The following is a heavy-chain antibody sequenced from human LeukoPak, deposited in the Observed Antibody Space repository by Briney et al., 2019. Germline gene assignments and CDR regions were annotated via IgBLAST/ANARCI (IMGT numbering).Heavy chain of an antibody. CDR3: AKVTYSNSGSYDDAFDI. D-gene: IGHD1-26*01. J-gene: IGHJ3*02. V-gene: IGHV3-30*18. CDR1: GFTFSTYG. CDR2: ISYDGSNN. Sequence: GSLRLSCAGPGFTFSTYGMHWVRQAPGKGLEWVAVISYDGSNNYYADSVKGRFTISRDNSKNTLYLQMNSLRAEDTAVYYCAKVTYSNSGSYDDAFDIWGQGTMVTVSS.